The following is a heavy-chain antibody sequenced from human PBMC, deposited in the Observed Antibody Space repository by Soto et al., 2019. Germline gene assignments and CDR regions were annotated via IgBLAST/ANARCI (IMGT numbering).Heavy chain of an antibody. CDR3: ARADSSSWYFTDAFDI. J-gene: IGHJ3*02. D-gene: IGHD6-13*01. Sequence: QVQLVESGGGVVQPGRSLRLSCAASGFTFSSYAMHWVRQAPGKGLERVAVISYDGSNKYYADSVKGRFTISRDNSKNTLYLQMNSLRAEDTAVYYCARADSSSWYFTDAFDIWGQGTMVTVSS. CDR1: GFTFSSYA. V-gene: IGHV3-30-3*01. CDR2: ISYDGSNK.